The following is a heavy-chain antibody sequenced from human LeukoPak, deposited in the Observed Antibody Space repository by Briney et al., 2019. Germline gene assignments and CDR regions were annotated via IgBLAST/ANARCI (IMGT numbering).Heavy chain of an antibody. V-gene: IGHV1-18*01. J-gene: IGHJ5*02. CDR1: GYTFTSYG. CDR3: ARDLTLPYGDYERQWFDP. Sequence: ASVKVSCKASGYTFTSYGISWVRQAPGQGLEWMGWISAYNGNTNYAQKLQGRVTMTTDTSTSTAYMELRSLRSDDTAVYYCARDLTLPYGDYERQWFDPWGQGTLVTVSS. D-gene: IGHD4-17*01. CDR2: ISAYNGNT.